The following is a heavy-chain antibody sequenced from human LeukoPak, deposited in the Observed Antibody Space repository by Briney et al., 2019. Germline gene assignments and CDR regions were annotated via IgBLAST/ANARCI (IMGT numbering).Heavy chain of an antibody. CDR3: AKGGSAVVATLIAY. J-gene: IGHJ4*02. CDR1: GFTFDDYA. V-gene: IGHV3-9*03. Sequence: GRSLRLSCAASGFTFDDYAMHWVRQAPGKGLEWVSGISWNSGSIGYADSVKGRFTISRDNAKNSLYLQMNSLRAEDMALYYCAKGGSAVVATLIAYWGQGTLVTVSS. CDR2: ISWNSGSI. D-gene: IGHD5-12*01.